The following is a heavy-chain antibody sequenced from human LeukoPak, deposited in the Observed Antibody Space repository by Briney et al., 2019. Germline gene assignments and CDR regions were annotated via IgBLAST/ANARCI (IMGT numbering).Heavy chain of an antibody. Sequence: PGRSLRLSCAASGFTFSSYAMHWVRQAPGKGLEWVAVISYDGSNKYYADSVKGRFTISRDNSKNTLYLRMNSLRAEDTAVYYCARDSGEMATTYVFDYWGQGTLVTASS. D-gene: IGHD5-24*01. V-gene: IGHV3-30-3*01. CDR3: ARDSGEMATTYVFDY. J-gene: IGHJ4*02. CDR2: ISYDGSNK. CDR1: GFTFSSYA.